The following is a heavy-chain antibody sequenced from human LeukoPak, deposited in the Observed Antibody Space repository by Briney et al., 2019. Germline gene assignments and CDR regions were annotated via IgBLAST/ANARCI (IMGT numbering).Heavy chain of an antibody. D-gene: IGHD1-26*01. CDR1: GFTFSNAW. Sequence: GGSLRLSCAASGFTFSNAWMSWVRQAPGKGLEWVGRIKSKTDGGTTDYAAPVKGRFTISRDDSKNTLYLQMNSLKTEDTAVYYCTTVPRWELLQFDYWGQGTLVTVSS. J-gene: IGHJ4*02. CDR3: TTVPRWELLQFDY. V-gene: IGHV3-15*01. CDR2: IKSKTDGGTT.